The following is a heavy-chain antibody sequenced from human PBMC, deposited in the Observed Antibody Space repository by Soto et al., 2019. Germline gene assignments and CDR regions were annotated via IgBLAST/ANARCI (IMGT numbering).Heavy chain of an antibody. CDR2: ITGSGDST. J-gene: IGHJ4*02. V-gene: IGHV3-23*01. D-gene: IGHD3-3*01. Sequence: EVHLLESGGGLVQPGGSLRLSCAASGFTFSSYAMSWVRQAPGKGLEWVSAITGSGDSTYYADSVKGRFTVSRDNSKSTLYLKMIILRAEDMAVYYCARVFVFTIRGVFYYWGLGTLVTVSS. CDR1: GFTFSSYA. CDR3: ARVFVFTIRGVFYY.